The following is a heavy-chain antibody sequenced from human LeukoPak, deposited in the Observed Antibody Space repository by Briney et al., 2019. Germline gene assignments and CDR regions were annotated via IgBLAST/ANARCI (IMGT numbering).Heavy chain of an antibody. V-gene: IGHV4-4*07. CDR1: GGSISSYY. CDR2: IYTSGST. CDR3: ARDGRHYYDSSGYKGWFDP. J-gene: IGHJ5*02. Sequence: SETLSLTCTVSGGSISSYYWSWIRQPAGKGLEWIGRIYTSGSTNYNPSLKSRVTMSVDTSKNQFSLKLSSVTAADTAVYYCARDGRHYYDSSGYKGWFDPWGQGTLVTVSS. D-gene: IGHD3-22*01.